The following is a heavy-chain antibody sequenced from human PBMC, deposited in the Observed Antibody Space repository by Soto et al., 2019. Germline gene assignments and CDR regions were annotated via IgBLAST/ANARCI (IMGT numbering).Heavy chain of an antibody. Sequence: ETLSLTCNVSGYSISSGSYWGWIRQPPGKGPEWIASIYHGGTTFYNPSLKSRITISVDTSNNQFSLKLRSVTAADTAVYYCARAHVMVVAGSPFDFWGRGTLVTVSS. CDR1: GYSISSGSY. J-gene: IGHJ4*01. CDR3: ARAHVMVVAGSPFDF. CDR2: IYHGGTT. D-gene: IGHD6-19*01. V-gene: IGHV4-38-2*02.